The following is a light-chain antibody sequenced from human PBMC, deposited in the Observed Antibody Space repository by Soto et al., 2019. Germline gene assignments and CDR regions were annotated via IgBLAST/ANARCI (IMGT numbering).Light chain of an antibody. V-gene: IGLV2-23*01. CDR2: EGN. CDR3: CSYAGSSTLWV. CDR1: SSDVGSYNL. J-gene: IGLJ3*02. Sequence: QSALTQPASVSGSPGQSITISCTGTSSDVGSYNLVSWYQHHPGKAPKLLIYEGNKRPSGVSNRFSGSKSGNTASLTISGLQAEDEADYYCCSYAGSSTLWVFGGGTKVTVL.